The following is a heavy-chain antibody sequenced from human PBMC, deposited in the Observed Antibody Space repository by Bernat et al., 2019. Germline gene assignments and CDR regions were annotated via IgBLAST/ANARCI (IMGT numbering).Heavy chain of an antibody. V-gene: IGHV3-53*01. D-gene: IGHD6-19*01. Sequence: EVQLVESGGGLIQPGGSLRLPCAASGFIVSSNYMNWVRQAPGKGLEWVSIIYSDGSTYYADSVKGRFTISRDNSKNTLCLQMNSLRAEDTAVYYCARGGSSGWGPFDYWGQGAQVTVSS. CDR2: IYSDGST. CDR1: GFIVSSNY. CDR3: ARGGSSGWGPFDY. J-gene: IGHJ4*02.